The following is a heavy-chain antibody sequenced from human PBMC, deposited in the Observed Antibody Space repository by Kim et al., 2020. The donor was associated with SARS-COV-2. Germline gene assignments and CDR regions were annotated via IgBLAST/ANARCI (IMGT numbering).Heavy chain of an antibody. Sequence: ASVKVSCKASGYTFTTYYMHWVRQAPGQGLEWMGIIDPSGGSTSYAQKFQGRITMTRDTSTSTVYMELSSLRSADTAVYYCARVGGYCSTPSCSNWNYDYWGQGTLVTVSS. D-gene: IGHD2-2*01. CDR1: GYTFTTYY. V-gene: IGHV1-46*01. CDR3: ARVGGYCSTPSCSNWNYDY. CDR2: IDPSGGST. J-gene: IGHJ4*02.